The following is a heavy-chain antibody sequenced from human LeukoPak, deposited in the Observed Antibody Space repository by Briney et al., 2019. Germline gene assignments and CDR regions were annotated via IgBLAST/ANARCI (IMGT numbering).Heavy chain of an antibody. V-gene: IGHV4-34*01. CDR3: ARAQSSSSFDY. J-gene: IGHJ4*02. CDR2: INHSGST. CDR1: GGSFSGSN. Sequence: PSETLSLTCAVNGGSFSGSNWSWIRQPPGKGLEWIGEINHSGSTNYNPSLKSRVTISVDTSKNQFSLKLSSVTAADTAVYYCARAQSSSSFDYWGQGTLVTVSS. D-gene: IGHD6-13*01.